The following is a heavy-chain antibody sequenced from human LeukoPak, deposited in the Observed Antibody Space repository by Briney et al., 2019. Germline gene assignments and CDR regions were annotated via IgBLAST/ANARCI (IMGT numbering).Heavy chain of an antibody. CDR3: ARGYYYYYYMDV. J-gene: IGHJ6*03. D-gene: IGHD3-10*01. CDR1: GYTFTSYD. CDR2: MNPNSGNT. Sequence: ASVKVSCKASGYTFTSYDINWVRQATGQGLEWMGWMNPNSGNTGYAQKFQGRVTITRNTSISTAYMELSSLRSEDTAVYHCARGYYYYYYMDVWGKGTTVTVSS. V-gene: IGHV1-8*03.